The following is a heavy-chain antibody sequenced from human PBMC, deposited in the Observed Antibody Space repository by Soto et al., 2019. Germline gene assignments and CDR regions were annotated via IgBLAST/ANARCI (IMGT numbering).Heavy chain of an antibody. V-gene: IGHV3-48*02. CDR3: AREFTLNYYDSSGLKFRYYYYYGMDV. CDR1: GFTFSRYS. Sequence: GGSLRLSCAASGFTFSRYSMNWVRQAPGKGLEWVSYISSSSSTIYYADSVKGRFSISRDNAKNSLYLQMNSLRDEDTAVYYCAREFTLNYYDSSGLKFRYYYYYGMDVWGQGTTVTVSS. D-gene: IGHD3-22*01. J-gene: IGHJ6*02. CDR2: ISSSSSTI.